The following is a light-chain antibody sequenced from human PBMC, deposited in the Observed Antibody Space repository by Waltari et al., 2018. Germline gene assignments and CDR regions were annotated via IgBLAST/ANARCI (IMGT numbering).Light chain of an antibody. CDR1: QSVGRS. CDR2: AAS. Sequence: EIVLPQSPGTLSLSPGERATLSCRARQSVGRSLAWYQQKPGQAPRLLIFAASSRATGIPDRFSGSGSGTDFSLSISRLEPEDLAVYYCQHYVRLPATFGQGTKVEIK. J-gene: IGKJ1*01. V-gene: IGKV3-20*01. CDR3: QHYVRLPAT.